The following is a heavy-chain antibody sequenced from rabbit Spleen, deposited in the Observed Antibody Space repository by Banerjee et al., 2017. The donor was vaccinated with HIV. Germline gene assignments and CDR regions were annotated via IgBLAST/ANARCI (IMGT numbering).Heavy chain of an antibody. CDR2: IRGGTTAGT. V-gene: IGHV1S40*01. J-gene: IGHJ4*01. CDR1: GFSFSSSYY. Sequence: QSLEESGGDLVKPGASLTLTCTASGFSFSSSYYMCWVRQAPGKGLEWIACIRGGTTAGTYYASWAKGRFTISKTSSTTVDLKVTSLTVADTATYFCVRGYVGSNVDLNLWGPGTLVTVS. CDR3: VRGYVGSNVDLNL. D-gene: IGHD4-2*01.